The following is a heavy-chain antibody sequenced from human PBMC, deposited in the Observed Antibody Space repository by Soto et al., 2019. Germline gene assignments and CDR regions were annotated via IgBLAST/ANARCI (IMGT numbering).Heavy chain of an antibody. CDR3: ARDNNYYXSGSYYNEYYYYYGMDV. CDR1: GYTFTSYY. CDR2: INPSGGST. J-gene: IGHJ6*02. D-gene: IGHD3-10*01. V-gene: IGHV1-46*01. Sequence: ASVKVSCKGSGYTFTSYYMHWVRQAPGQGLEWMGIINPSGGSTSYAQKFQGRVTMTRDTSTSTVYMELSSLRSEDTAVYYCARDNNYYXSGSYYNEYYYYYGMDVWGQGTTVTVSS.